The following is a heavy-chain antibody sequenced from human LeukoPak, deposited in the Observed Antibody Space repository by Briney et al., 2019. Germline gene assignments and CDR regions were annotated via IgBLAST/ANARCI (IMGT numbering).Heavy chain of an antibody. CDR2: SSNKGNSSTT. CDR3: ARGLSGTWPWYFDD. Sequence: GGSLRLSCAASGFTFSDHSMGWVRQAPGKGLEWVCRSSNKGNSSTTAHSATVKCRFTISSADSKHSLYLQMNSLKTEDTAVYYCARGLSGTWPWYFDDWGQGTLVTVSS. CDR1: GFTFSDHS. D-gene: IGHD1-26*01. J-gene: IGHJ4*02. V-gene: IGHV3-72*01.